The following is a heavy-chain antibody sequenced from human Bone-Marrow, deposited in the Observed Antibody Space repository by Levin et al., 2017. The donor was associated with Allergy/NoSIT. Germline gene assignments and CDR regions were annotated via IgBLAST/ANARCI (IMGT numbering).Heavy chain of an antibody. CDR2: IYYSGST. V-gene: IGHV4-39*01. CDR3: ARHGLSGYSYGRIDY. J-gene: IGHJ4*02. Sequence: SQTLSLTCTVSGGSISSSSYYWGWIRQPPGKGLEWIGSIYYSGSTYYNPSLKSRVTISVDTSKNQFSLKLSSVTAADTAVYYCARHGLSGYSYGRIDYWGQGTLVTVSS. D-gene: IGHD5-18*01. CDR1: GGSISSSSYY.